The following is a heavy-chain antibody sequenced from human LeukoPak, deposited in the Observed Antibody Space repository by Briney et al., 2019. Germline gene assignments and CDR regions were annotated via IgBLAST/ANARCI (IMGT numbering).Heavy chain of an antibody. CDR3: AKDGSNIPDAFDI. J-gene: IGHJ3*02. D-gene: IGHD2/OR15-2a*01. CDR1: GFTFDDYA. CDR2: ISWNSGSI. V-gene: IGHV3-9*01. Sequence: PGRSLRLSCAASGFTFDDYAMHWVRQAPGKGLEWVSGISWNSGSIGYADSVKGRFTISRDNAKNSLYLQMNSLRAEDTALYYCAKDGSNIPDAFDIWGQGTMVTVSS.